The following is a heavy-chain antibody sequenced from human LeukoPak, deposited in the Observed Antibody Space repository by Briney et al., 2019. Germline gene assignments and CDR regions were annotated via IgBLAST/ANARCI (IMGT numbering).Heavy chain of an antibody. Sequence: GRSLRLSCAHSGFTFRIYAMHCGREAPGKGLGRGADISYDGSNKYYADSVKGPFTLSRDNSKNTLYLQMNSLRAEDTAVYYCARGLGYCSSTSCYYSYFDYWGQGTLVTVSS. J-gene: IGHJ4*02. CDR2: ISYDGSNK. D-gene: IGHD2-2*01. CDR1: GFTFRIYA. V-gene: IGHV3-30-3*01. CDR3: ARGLGYCSSTSCYYSYFDY.